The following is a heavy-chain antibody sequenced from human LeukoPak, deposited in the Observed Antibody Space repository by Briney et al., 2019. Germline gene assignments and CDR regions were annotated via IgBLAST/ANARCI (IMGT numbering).Heavy chain of an antibody. V-gene: IGHV1-18*01. CDR2: ISAYNGNT. Sequence: ASVTVSCKASGYTFTSYGISWVRQAPGQGLEWMGWISAYNGNTNYAQKLQGRVTMTTDTSTSTAYMELRSLRSDDTAVYYCARSGPSRYYDSSGYSAYWGEGTLVTVSS. J-gene: IGHJ4*02. CDR3: ARSGPSRYYDSSGYSAY. D-gene: IGHD3-22*01. CDR1: GYTFTSYG.